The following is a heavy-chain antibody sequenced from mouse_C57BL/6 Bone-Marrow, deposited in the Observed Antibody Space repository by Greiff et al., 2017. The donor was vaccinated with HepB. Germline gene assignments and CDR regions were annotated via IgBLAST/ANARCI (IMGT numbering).Heavy chain of an antibody. CDR1: GFTFSSYA. CDR3: AREECDGYGDDAMDD. V-gene: IGHV5-4*01. J-gene: IGHJ4*01. CDR2: ISDGGSYT. D-gene: IGHD2-3*01. Sequence: EVQGVESGGGLVKPGGSLKLSCAASGFTFSSYAMSWVRQTPEKRLEWVATISDGGSYTYYPDNVKGRFTISRDNAKNNLYLQMRNLKSEDTAMYYCAREECDGYGDDAMDDWGQGTSVTVSS.